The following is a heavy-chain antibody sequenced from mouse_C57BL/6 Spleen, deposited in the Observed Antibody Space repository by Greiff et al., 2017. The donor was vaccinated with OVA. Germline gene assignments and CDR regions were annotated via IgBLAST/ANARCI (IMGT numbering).Heavy chain of an antibody. V-gene: IGHV1-39*01. J-gene: IGHJ2*01. CDR1: GYSFTDYN. CDR3: ARGTAQATLDYFDY. CDR2: INPNYGTT. Sequence: VQLQQSGPELVKPGASVKISCKASGYSFTDYNMNWVKQSNGKSLEWIGVINPNYGTTSYNQKFKGKATLTVDQSSSAAYMQLNSLTSEDSAVYYCARGTAQATLDYFDYWGQGTTLTVSS. D-gene: IGHD3-2*02.